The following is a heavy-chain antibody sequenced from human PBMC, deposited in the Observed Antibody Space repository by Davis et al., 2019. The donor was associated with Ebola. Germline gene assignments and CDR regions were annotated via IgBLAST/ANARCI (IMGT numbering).Heavy chain of an antibody. Sequence: GESLKISCKGSGYSFTSYWIGWVRQMPGKGLEWMGIIYPGDSDTRYSPSFQGQVTISADKSISTAYLQWSSLKASDTAMYYCARSPSSRYYSYFYIDVWGKGTTVTVSS. CDR1: GYSFTSYW. J-gene: IGHJ6*03. V-gene: IGHV5-51*01. CDR3: ARSPSSRYYSYFYIDV. D-gene: IGHD6-6*01. CDR2: IYPGDSDT.